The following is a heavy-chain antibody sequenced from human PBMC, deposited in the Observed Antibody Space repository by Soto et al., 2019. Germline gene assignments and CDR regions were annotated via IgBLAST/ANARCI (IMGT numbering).Heavy chain of an antibody. J-gene: IGHJ5*02. D-gene: IGHD3-10*01. CDR3: ETERGLWFGDLFPHVWFDR. Sequence: SETLSLTCTVSGGFVTSADYYWSWIRQPPGKGLEWIGYIYYTGYTNYNPSLKSRVSISIDTSKNQFSLRLNSVTAADTAMYYCETERGLWFGDLFPHVWFDRWGQGIMVTVS. V-gene: IGHV4-61*08. CDR2: IYYTGYT. CDR1: GGFVTSADYY.